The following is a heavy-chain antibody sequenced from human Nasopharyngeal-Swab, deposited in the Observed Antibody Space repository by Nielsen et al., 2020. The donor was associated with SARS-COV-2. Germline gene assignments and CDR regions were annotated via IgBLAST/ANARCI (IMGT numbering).Heavy chain of an antibody. J-gene: IGHJ5*02. D-gene: IGHD1-26*01. V-gene: IGHV3-74*01. CDR3: VKDLAGRYGS. CDR2: TDQNARIT. CDR1: GFTFSSYA. Sequence: GESLKISCAASGFTFSSYAMHWVRQSPGAGLVWVSRTDQNARITNYADSVNGRFTISRDNAQNTLYLEMNSLKTEDTAVYYCVKDLAGRYGSWGLGTLVTVSS.